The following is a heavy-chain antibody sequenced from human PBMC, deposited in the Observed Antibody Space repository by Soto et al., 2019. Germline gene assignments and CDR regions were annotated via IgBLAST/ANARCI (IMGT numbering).Heavy chain of an antibody. CDR3: AKDQACSGGSCYLFDY. D-gene: IGHD2-15*01. CDR1: GFTFSSYA. J-gene: IGHJ4*02. V-gene: IGHV3-23*01. Sequence: PGGSLRLSCAASGFTFSSYAMSWARQAPGKGLEWVSAISGSGGSTYYADSVKGRFTISRDNSKNTLYLQMNSLRAEDTAVYYCAKDQACSGGSCYLFDYWGQGTLVTVSS. CDR2: ISGSGGST.